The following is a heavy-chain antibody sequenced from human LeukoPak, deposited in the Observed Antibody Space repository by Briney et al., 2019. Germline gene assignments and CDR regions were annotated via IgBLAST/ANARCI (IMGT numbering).Heavy chain of an antibody. D-gene: IGHD2-21*02. CDR3: AKDVVVTAHRALDY. CDR2: ISGSGGTT. Sequence: GGSVRLSCAASGFTFSTYAMSWVRQAPGKGLEWVSAISGSGGTTYYADSVKGRFTISRDNSKNTLYLQMNSLRAEDTAVYYCAKDVVVTAHRALDYWGQGTLVTVSS. V-gene: IGHV3-23*01. CDR1: GFTFSTYA. J-gene: IGHJ4*02.